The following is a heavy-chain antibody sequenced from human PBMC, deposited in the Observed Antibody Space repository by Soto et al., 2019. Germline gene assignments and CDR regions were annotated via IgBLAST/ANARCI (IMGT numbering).Heavy chain of an antibody. CDR2: ISSSSSTI. V-gene: IGHV3-48*01. Sequence: GGSLRLSCAASGFTFSSYSMNWVRQAPGKGLEWVSYISSSSSTIYYADSVKGRFTISRDNAKNSLYLQMNSLRAEDTAVYYCARVRTKWLQHFDYWGQGTLVTVSS. J-gene: IGHJ4*02. D-gene: IGHD5-12*01. CDR1: GFTFSSYS. CDR3: ARVRTKWLQHFDY.